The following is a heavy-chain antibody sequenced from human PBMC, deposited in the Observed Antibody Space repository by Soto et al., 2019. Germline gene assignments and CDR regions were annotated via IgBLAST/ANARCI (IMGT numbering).Heavy chain of an antibody. Sequence: ASVKVSCKASGYTFTSYGISWVRQAPGQGLEWMGWISAYNGNTNYAQKLQGRVTMTTDTSTSTAYMELRSLRSDDTAVYYCARDFTIFGDYGMDVWGQGTTVTVSS. CDR3: ARDFTIFGDYGMDV. CDR1: GYTFTSYG. V-gene: IGHV1-18*01. J-gene: IGHJ6*02. CDR2: ISAYNGNT. D-gene: IGHD3-3*01.